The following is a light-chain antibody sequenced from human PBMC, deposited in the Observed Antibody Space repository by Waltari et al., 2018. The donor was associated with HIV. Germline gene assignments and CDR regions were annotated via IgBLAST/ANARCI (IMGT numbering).Light chain of an antibody. CDR3: AAWDDSLNGWV. CDR2: SNS. V-gene: IGLV1-44*01. Sequence: QSVLTQPPSASGTPGQRVTISCSGSRSNIGSNIVNWYQQLPGTAPKLLIYSNSQRPSGVPDRSSGSKSGPAASLAISGLQSEDEADYYCAAWDDSLNGWVFGGGTKLTVL. CDR1: RSNIGSNI. J-gene: IGLJ3*02.